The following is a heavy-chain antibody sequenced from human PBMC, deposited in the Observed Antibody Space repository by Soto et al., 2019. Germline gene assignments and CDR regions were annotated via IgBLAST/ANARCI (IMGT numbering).Heavy chain of an antibody. Sequence: VQLVESGGGLVQPGGSLRLSCAASGFTFSSYGMHWVRQAPGKGLEWVAVISYDGSNKYYADSVKGRFTISRDNSKNTLYLQMNSLRAEDTAVYYCAKEPIYGSGSYYYYYYGMDVWGQGTTVTVSS. J-gene: IGHJ6*02. CDR3: AKEPIYGSGSYYYYYYGMDV. CDR2: ISYDGSNK. V-gene: IGHV3-30*18. D-gene: IGHD3-10*01. CDR1: GFTFSSYG.